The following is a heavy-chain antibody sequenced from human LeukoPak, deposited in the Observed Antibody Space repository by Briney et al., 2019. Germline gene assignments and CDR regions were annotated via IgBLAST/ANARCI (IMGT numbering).Heavy chain of an antibody. Sequence: GGSLRLSCAASGFSVRSNYMSWVRHAPGKGLEWVSVIYSGGSTYHADSVKGRFTISRDNSQNTLSLQMNSLRAEDTAVYYCARDLVLRYSSHTDSWGQGTLVTVSS. CDR3: ARDLVLRYSSHTDS. V-gene: IGHV3-66*01. CDR1: GFSVRSNY. J-gene: IGHJ4*02. CDR2: IYSGGST. D-gene: IGHD6-19*01.